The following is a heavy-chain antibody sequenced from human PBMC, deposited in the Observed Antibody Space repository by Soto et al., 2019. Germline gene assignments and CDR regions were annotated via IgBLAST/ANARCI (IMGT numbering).Heavy chain of an antibody. CDR3: AREPEIHYYDSTGPPFDY. CDR2: INPIFGTA. Sequence: QVQLVQSGAEVKKPGSSVKVSCKASGGTFSSYAISWVRQAPGQGLEWMGGINPIFGTANYAQKFQGRVTITADESTSTAYMELSSLRSEDTAVYSCAREPEIHYYDSTGPPFDYWGQGTLVTVSS. J-gene: IGHJ4*02. CDR1: GGTFSSYA. V-gene: IGHV1-69*01. D-gene: IGHD3-22*01.